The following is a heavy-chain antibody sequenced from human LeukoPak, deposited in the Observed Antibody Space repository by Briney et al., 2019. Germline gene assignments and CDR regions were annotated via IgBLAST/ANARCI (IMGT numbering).Heavy chain of an antibody. Sequence: PGGSLRLSCAASGFTFSSYAMSWVRQAPGKGLEWVSAISGSGGSTYYADSVKGRFTISRDNSKNTLYLQMNSLRVEDTAVYYCARVLLGRCSSDNCLDWFDPWGQGTLVTVSS. CDR2: ISGSGGST. CDR3: ARVLLGRCSSDNCLDWFDP. D-gene: IGHD2-15*01. V-gene: IGHV3-23*01. J-gene: IGHJ5*02. CDR1: GFTFSSYA.